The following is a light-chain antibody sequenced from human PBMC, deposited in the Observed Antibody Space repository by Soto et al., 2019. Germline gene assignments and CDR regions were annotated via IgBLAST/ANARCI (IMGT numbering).Light chain of an antibody. CDR2: GNS. CDR3: QSYDSSLEV. Sequence: QLVLTQPPSVSGAPGQRVTISCTGSSSNIGAGYDVHWYQQLPGTAPKLLIYGNSNRPSGVPDRFSGSKSGTSASLAITGLQAEDEAEYYCQSYDSSLEVFGGGTKLTVL. J-gene: IGLJ2*01. CDR1: SSNIGAGYD. V-gene: IGLV1-40*01.